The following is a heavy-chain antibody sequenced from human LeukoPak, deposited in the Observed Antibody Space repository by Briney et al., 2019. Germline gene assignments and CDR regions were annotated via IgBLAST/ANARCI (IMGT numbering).Heavy chain of an antibody. CDR3: ARGSSGLSAFDI. J-gene: IGHJ3*02. D-gene: IGHD3-22*01. V-gene: IGHV4-34*01. Sequence: SETLSLTCAVYGGSFSGYYWSWIRQPPGKGLEWIEEINHSGSTNYNPSLKSRVTISVDTSKNQFSLKLSSVTAADTAVYYCARGSSGLSAFDIWGQGTMVTVSS. CDR2: INHSGST. CDR1: GGSFSGYY.